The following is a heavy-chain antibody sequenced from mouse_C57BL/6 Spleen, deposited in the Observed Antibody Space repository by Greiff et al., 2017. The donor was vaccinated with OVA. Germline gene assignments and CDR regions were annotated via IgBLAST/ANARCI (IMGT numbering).Heavy chain of an antibody. V-gene: IGHV2-5*01. D-gene: IGHD1-1*01. CDR2: IWRGGST. Sequence: QVHVKQSGPGLVQPSQSLSITCTVSGFSLTSYGVHWVRQSPGKGLEWLGVIWRGGSTDYNAAFMSRLSITKDNSKSQVFFKMNSLQADDTAIYYCAKRVYYYGSSYEDYAMDYWGQGTSVTVSS. CDR1: GFSLTSYG. CDR3: AKRVYYYGSSYEDYAMDY. J-gene: IGHJ4*01.